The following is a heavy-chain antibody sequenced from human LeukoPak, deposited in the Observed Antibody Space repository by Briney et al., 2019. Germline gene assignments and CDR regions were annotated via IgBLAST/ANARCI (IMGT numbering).Heavy chain of an antibody. D-gene: IGHD6-13*01. V-gene: IGHV4-34*01. CDR1: GGSFSGYY. Sequence: PSETLSLTCAVYGGSFSGYYWSWIRQPPGKGLEWIGEINHSGSTNYNPSLKSRVTISVDTSKSQFSLKLSSVTAADTAVYYCARKGWSAAGDYWGQGTLVTVSS. CDR3: ARKGWSAAGDY. CDR2: INHSGST. J-gene: IGHJ4*02.